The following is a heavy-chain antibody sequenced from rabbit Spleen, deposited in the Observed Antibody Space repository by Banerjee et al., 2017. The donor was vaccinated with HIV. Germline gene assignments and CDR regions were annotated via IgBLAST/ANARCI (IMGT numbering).Heavy chain of an antibody. D-gene: IGHD8-1*01. Sequence: SLEESGGDLVKPGASLPLTCTASGVSFSSNHYMCWVRQAPGKGLEWIACIEGGSSAFSYFASWAKGRFTISKTSSTTVTLQMTSLTAADTATYFCARDSGSSFSSYGMDLWGPGTLVTVS. CDR3: ARDSGSSFSSYGMDL. V-gene: IGHV1S40*01. CDR2: IEGGSSAFS. CDR1: GVSFSSNHY. J-gene: IGHJ6*01.